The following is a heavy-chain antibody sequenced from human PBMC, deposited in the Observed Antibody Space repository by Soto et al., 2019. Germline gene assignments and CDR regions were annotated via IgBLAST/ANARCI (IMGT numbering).Heavy chain of an antibody. D-gene: IGHD6-19*01. CDR2: IRGSGGST. V-gene: IGHV3-23*01. CDR3: AKSSSGWYEWFAY. J-gene: IGHJ4*02. Sequence: TASGFTFSSYAMSWVRQAPGKGLEWVSAIRGSGGSTYYADSVKGRFTISRDNSKNTLYLQMNSLRAEDTAVYYCAKSSSGWYEWFAYWGQGTLVTVSS. CDR1: GFTFSSYA.